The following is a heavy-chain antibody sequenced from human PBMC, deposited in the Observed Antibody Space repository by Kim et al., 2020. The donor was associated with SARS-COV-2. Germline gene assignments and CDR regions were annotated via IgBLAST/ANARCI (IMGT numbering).Heavy chain of an antibody. V-gene: IGHV1-18*04. CDR3: ARAPYIVVVPAAISRYYYYGMDV. Sequence: ASVKVSCKASGYTFTSYGISWVRQAPGQGLEWMGWISAYNGNTNYAQKLQGRVTMTTDTSTSTAYMELRSLRSDDTAVYYCARAPYIVVVPAAISRYYYYGMDVWGQGTTVTVSS. D-gene: IGHD2-2*01. CDR1: GYTFTSYG. CDR2: ISAYNGNT. J-gene: IGHJ6*02.